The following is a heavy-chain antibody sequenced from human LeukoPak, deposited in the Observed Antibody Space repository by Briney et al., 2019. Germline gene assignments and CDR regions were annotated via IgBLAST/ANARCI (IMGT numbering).Heavy chain of an antibody. D-gene: IGHD1-14*01. CDR3: ATETNGRHYDY. Sequence: GGSLRLSCAASGLTFSTSGFNWVRQASGKGLEWVASIGPTGSDRYHADSIKGRFTISRDNANNFLYLQMNSLRAEDTAVYYCATETNGRHYDYWGQGTLLTVSS. J-gene: IGHJ4*02. V-gene: IGHV3-21*06. CDR2: IGPTGSDR. CDR1: GLTFSTSG.